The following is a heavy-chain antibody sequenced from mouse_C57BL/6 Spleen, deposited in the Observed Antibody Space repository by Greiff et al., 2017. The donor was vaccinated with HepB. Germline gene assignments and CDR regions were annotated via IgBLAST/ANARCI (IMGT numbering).Heavy chain of an antibody. D-gene: IGHD2-4*01. J-gene: IGHJ3*01. Sequence: EVKLVESGGGLVKPGGSLKLSCAASGFTFSDYGMHWVRQAPEKGLEWVAYISSGSSTIYYADTVKGRFTISRDNAKNTLFLQMTSLRSEDTAMYYCARPHYYDYDEGFAYWGQGTLVTVSA. CDR2: ISSGSSTI. V-gene: IGHV5-17*01. CDR1: GFTFSDYG. CDR3: ARPHYYDYDEGFAY.